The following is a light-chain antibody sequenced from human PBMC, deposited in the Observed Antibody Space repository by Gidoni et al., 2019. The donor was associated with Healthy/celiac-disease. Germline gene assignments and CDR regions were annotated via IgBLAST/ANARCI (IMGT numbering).Light chain of an antibody. V-gene: IGKV1-39*01. CDR3: QQGFNVPRT. CDR2: AAS. Sequence: DIQMTQSPSSLSASVGDRVTITCRASQSISGHLDWYQQKPGKAPKLLIYAASSLQSGVPSRFSGSGSGTDFILTISSLQPEDFATYHCQQGFNVPRTFGGXTKVEIK. J-gene: IGKJ4*01. CDR1: QSISGH.